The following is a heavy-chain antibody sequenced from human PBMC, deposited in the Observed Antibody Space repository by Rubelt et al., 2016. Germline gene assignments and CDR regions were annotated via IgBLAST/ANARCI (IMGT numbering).Heavy chain of an antibody. CDR3: ASATLYQRSDY. CDR2: INHSGST. Sequence: QLQLQESGSGLVKPSETLSLTCAVYGGSFSGYYWSWIRQPPGKGLEWIGEINHSGSTNYNPSLKSRVTISVDTSKNQFSLKLSSVTAADTAVYYCASATLYQRSDYWGQGTLVTVSS. V-gene: IGHV4-34*01. J-gene: IGHJ4*02. D-gene: IGHD2-8*01. CDR1: GGSFSGYY.